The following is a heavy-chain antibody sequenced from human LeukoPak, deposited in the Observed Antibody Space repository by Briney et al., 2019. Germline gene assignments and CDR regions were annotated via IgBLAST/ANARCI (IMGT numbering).Heavy chain of an antibody. J-gene: IGHJ6*03. CDR1: GFTFSSYS. D-gene: IGHD6-13*01. Sequence: PGGSLRLSCAAPGFTFSSYSMNWVRPAPGRGLEWASSIIRSSSYIYYADSGKGRFTISRDNAKNPLYLQMNSLRAENTAVYYCESLGSSSWDYYYYYMGVWAKGTTVTVSS. V-gene: IGHV3-21*01. CDR3: ESLGSSSWDYYYYYMGV. CDR2: IIRSSSYI.